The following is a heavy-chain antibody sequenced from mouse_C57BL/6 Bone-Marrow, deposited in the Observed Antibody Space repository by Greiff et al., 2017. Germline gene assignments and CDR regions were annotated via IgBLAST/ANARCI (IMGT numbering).Heavy chain of an antibody. V-gene: IGHV1-85*01. D-gene: IGHD2-3*01. CDR2: IYPRDGST. CDR3: ASGYGWLLRDY. Sequence: LQESGPELVKPGASVKLSCKASGYTFTSYDINWVKQRPGQGLEWIGWIYPRDGSTKYNEKFKGKATLTVDTSSSTAYMELHSLTSEDSAVYFCASGYGWLLRDYWGQGTTLTVSS. J-gene: IGHJ2*01. CDR1: GYTFTSYD.